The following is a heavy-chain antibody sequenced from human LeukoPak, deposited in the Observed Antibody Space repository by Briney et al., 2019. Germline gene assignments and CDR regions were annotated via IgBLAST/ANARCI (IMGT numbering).Heavy chain of an antibody. V-gene: IGHV4-59*01. CDR2: IYYSGST. CDR3: AKESAPADTVYFDH. CDR1: GGSISSYY. J-gene: IGHJ4*02. D-gene: IGHD5-18*01. Sequence: SETLSLTCTVSGGSISSYYWSWIRQPPGKGLEWIGYIYYSGSTNYNPSLKSRVTISVDTSKNQFSLKLSSVTAADTAVYYCAKESAPADTVYFDHWGQGTLVTVSS.